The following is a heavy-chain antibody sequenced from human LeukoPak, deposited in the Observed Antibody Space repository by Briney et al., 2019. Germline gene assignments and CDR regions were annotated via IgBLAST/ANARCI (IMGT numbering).Heavy chain of an antibody. Sequence: GGSLRLSCEASGFRFADYAVHWVRQAPGKGLEWVSGITWDSGEVAYADSVKGRFTISRDDAENSLYLQMNNLRAEDTAFYYCTRDLSGGYFNWFDPWGQGTLVTVSS. D-gene: IGHD3-22*01. J-gene: IGHJ5*02. CDR2: ITWDSGEV. CDR1: GFRFADYA. V-gene: IGHV3-9*01. CDR3: TRDLSGGYFNWFDP.